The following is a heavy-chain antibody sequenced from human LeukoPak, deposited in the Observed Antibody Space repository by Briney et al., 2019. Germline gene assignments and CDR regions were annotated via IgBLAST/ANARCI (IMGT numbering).Heavy chain of an antibody. Sequence: GRSLRLSCAASGFTFSSYAMSWVRQAPGKGLEWVSGISGSGGSTYYADSVKGRFTISRDNSKNTLYLQMDSLRDEDTAVYYCAKDRDIIVVIPARSWRAFDIWGQGTMVTVSS. CDR3: AKDRDIIVVIPARSWRAFDI. V-gene: IGHV3-23*01. CDR2: ISGSGGST. CDR1: GFTFSSYA. D-gene: IGHD2-2*01. J-gene: IGHJ3*02.